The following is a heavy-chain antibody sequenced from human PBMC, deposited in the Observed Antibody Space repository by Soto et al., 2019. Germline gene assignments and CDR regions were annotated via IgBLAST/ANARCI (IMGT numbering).Heavy chain of an antibody. CDR3: ARGITMILALKGDAPENYNFDS. CDR2: INHSGRT. CDR1: GGSFSGYY. V-gene: IGHV4-34*01. D-gene: IGHD3-22*01. J-gene: IGHJ4*02. Sequence: PSETLSLTCAVYGGSFSGYYWSWIRQPPGKGLEWIGEINHSGRTNQNPSLKSRVTISVDTSKNQFSLKLKSVTAADTAVYYCARGITMILALKGDAPENYNFDSWGQGTLVTVSS.